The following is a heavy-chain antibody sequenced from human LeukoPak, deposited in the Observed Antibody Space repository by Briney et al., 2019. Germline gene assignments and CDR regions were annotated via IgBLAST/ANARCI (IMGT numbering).Heavy chain of an antibody. CDR3: AKLFGEVMGFDY. CDR1: GFTFSSYA. Sequence: GGSLRLSCAASGFTFSSYAMSWGRPAPGKGLEWVSAISGSGGSTYYADSVKGRFTISRDNSKNTLYLQMNSLRAEDTAVYYCAKLFGEVMGFDYWGQGTLVTVSS. J-gene: IGHJ4*02. CDR2: ISGSGGST. V-gene: IGHV3-23*01. D-gene: IGHD3-16*01.